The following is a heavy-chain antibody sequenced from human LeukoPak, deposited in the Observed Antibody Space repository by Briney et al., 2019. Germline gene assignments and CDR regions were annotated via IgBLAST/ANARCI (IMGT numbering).Heavy chain of an antibody. CDR1: GFTFSSYS. D-gene: IGHD3-10*01. CDR2: ISSSSSYI. V-gene: IGHV3-21*01. J-gene: IGHJ4*02. Sequence: GGSLRLSCAASGFTFSSYSMNWVRQAPGKGLEWVSSISSSSSYIYYADSVKGRFTISRDNAKNSLYLQMNSLRAEDTAVYYCARDLAVSYYHGSGSFDYWGQGTLVTVSS. CDR3: ARDLAVSYYHGSGSFDY.